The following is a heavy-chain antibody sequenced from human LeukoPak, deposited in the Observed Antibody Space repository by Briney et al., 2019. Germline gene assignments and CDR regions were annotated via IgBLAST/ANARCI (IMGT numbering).Heavy chain of an antibody. CDR3: ARQVRYSYGPHDASDI. D-gene: IGHD5-18*01. CDR2: IYETGSA. Sequence: SETLSLTCTVSGGSIGTYYWSWIRQPPGKRPEWIGYIYETGSALYNPSLRSRLTISVDMPKNQFSLKLSSVTAADTAVYYCARQVRYSYGPHDASDIWGQGTMVTVSS. V-gene: IGHV4-59*08. J-gene: IGHJ3*02. CDR1: GGSIGTYY.